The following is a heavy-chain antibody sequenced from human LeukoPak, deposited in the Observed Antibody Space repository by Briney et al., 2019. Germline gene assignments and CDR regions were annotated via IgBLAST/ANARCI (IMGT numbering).Heavy chain of an antibody. V-gene: IGHV4-34*01. D-gene: IGHD2-2*01. CDR3: ARVRWVVPAARGAFDI. CDR1: GGSFSGYY. Sequence: SATLSLTCAVYGGSFSGYYWSWIRQPPGKGLEWIGEINHSGSTNYNPSLKSRVTISVDTSKNQFSLKLSSVTAADTAVYYCARVRWVVPAARGAFDIWGQGTMVTVSS. J-gene: IGHJ3*02. CDR2: INHSGST.